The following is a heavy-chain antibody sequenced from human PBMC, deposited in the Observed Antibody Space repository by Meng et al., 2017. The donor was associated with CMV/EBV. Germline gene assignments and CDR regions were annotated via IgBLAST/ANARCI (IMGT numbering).Heavy chain of an antibody. J-gene: IGHJ4*02. CDR3: TGDGRCVFTGAF. CDR1: GFDFTGAW. V-gene: IGHV3-15*01. CDR2: IKSETFGGTT. Sequence: EMQVVAPGGGLVKPGESLRLSCAASGFDFTGAWMTWVRQTPGKGLEWVGRIKSETFGGTTDYAAPVKGRFTISRDDSKNTLFLQMNSLKTEDTAVYFCTGDGRCVFTGAFRGQGALVTVSS. D-gene: IGHD7-27*01.